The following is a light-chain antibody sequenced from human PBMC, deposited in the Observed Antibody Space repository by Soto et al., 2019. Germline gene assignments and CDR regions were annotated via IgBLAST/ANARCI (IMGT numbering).Light chain of an antibody. CDR2: AAA. CDR1: QGISNY. CDR3: QKYNSALHT. J-gene: IGKJ2*01. V-gene: IGKV1-27*01. Sequence: DIQMTQSPSSLSASVGDRVTITCRASQGISNYLAWYQQKPGKVPKLLIYAAATLQSGVPSRFSGSGSGTDFTITISSLQPEDVATYYCQKYNSALHTFGQGTKLEIK.